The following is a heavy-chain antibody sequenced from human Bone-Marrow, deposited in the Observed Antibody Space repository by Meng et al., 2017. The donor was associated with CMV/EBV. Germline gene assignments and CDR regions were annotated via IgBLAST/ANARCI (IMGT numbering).Heavy chain of an antibody. V-gene: IGHV4-34*01. CDR3: ARGGWFDP. CDR1: GESFSPYY. CDR2: INHSGST. J-gene: IGHJ5*02. Sequence: QVQLQQWGAGLLKPSETLSLTCAVYGESFSPYYWTWIRQPPGKGLEWIGEINHSGSTNYNPSLKSRVTISVDTSKNQFSLKLSSVTAADTAVYYCARGGWFDPWGQGTLVTVSS.